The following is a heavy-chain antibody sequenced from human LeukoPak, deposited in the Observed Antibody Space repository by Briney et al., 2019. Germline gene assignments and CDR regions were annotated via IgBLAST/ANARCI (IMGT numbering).Heavy chain of an antibody. CDR1: GFTFSSYW. D-gene: IGHD5-12*01. Sequence: PGGSLRLSCAASGFTFSSYWMHWVRQAPGKGLVWVSRINSDGSSTSYADSVKGRFTISRDNAKNTLYLQMNSLRAEDTAVYYCAKDKIVATITSYYFDYWGQGTLVTVSS. J-gene: IGHJ4*02. V-gene: IGHV3-74*01. CDR3: AKDKIVATITSYYFDY. CDR2: INSDGSST.